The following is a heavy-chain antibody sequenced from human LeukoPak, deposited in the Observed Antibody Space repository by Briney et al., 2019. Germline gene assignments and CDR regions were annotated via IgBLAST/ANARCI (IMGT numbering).Heavy chain of an antibody. CDR3: ARVAYCGGDCYSLDYYYMDV. V-gene: IGHV3-74*01. D-gene: IGHD2-21*02. CDR2: INGDGTSA. CDR1: GFTLRNYW. J-gene: IGHJ6*03. Sequence: GGSLRLSCAASGFTLRNYWMHWVRQTPGKGLLWVSRINGDGTSATYAGSAKGRFTISRDNAKNTLYLQMNSLRAEDTAVYYCARVAYCGGDCYSLDYYYMDVWGKGTTVTVSS.